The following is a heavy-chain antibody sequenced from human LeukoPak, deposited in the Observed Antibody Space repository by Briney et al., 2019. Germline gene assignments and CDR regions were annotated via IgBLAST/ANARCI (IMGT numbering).Heavy chain of an antibody. V-gene: IGHV4-34*01. D-gene: IGHD2-2*01. J-gene: IGHJ6*03. CDR1: GGSFSGYY. CDR3: ARCRVVPAAKWGNYYYYMDV. CDR2: INHSGST. Sequence: KPSEALSLTCAVYGGSFSGYYWSWIRQPPGKGLEWIGEINHSGSTNYNPSLKSRVTISVDTSKNQFSLKLSSVIAADTAVYYCARCRVVPAAKWGNYYYYMDVWGKGTTVTVSS.